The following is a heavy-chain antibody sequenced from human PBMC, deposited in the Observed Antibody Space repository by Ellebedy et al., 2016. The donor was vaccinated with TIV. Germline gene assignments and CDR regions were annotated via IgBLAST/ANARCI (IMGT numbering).Heavy chain of an antibody. Sequence: GESLKISXEASGFTFSNYAMTWVRQAPGKGLEGVSAISGSGGSTYYADSVKGRFTISRDNSKNTLYLQMNSLRAEDTAVYYCAKAGGRHYYDSSGYRPNWFDPWGQGTLVTVSS. CDR2: ISGSGGST. J-gene: IGHJ5*02. CDR1: GFTFSNYA. V-gene: IGHV3-23*01. CDR3: AKAGGRHYYDSSGYRPNWFDP. D-gene: IGHD3-22*01.